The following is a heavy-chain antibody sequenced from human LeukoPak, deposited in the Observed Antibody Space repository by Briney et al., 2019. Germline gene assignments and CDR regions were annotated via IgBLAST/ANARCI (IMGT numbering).Heavy chain of an antibody. CDR3: ARAQNTNTRFHFDY. D-gene: IGHD2/OR15-2a*01. Sequence: GGSLRLSCTASGFTFGGYVMHWVRQAPGKGLEWVSGIPYAGGTNTFYGDPVKGRFTISRDNSKNTLYLQMNSLRVEDTAVYYCARAQNTNTRFHFDYWGQGSLVTVSS. V-gene: IGHV3-30*04. CDR2: IPYAGGTNT. J-gene: IGHJ4*02. CDR1: GFTFGGYV.